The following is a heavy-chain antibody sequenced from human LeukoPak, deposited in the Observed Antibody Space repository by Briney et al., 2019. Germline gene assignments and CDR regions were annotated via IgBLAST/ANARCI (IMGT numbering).Heavy chain of an antibody. V-gene: IGHV3-23*01. Sequence: PGGSLRLSCAGSGFTFSTYGMSWVRQAPNKGLEWLSTICGSGTSTYYADSVKGRSTISRDNSKNALFLQMNSLRAEDTAIYYCAKWQYYGSGDDYWGQGTLVTVSS. CDR1: GFTFSTYG. CDR2: ICGSGTST. D-gene: IGHD3-10*01. CDR3: AKWQYYGSGDDY. J-gene: IGHJ4*02.